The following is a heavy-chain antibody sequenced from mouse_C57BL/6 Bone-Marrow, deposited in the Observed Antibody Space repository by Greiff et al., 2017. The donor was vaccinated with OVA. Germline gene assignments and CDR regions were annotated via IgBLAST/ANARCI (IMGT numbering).Heavy chain of an antibody. CDR3: TAYYSNYGNY. CDR1: GFTFSNYW. D-gene: IGHD2-5*01. V-gene: IGHV6-3*01. CDR2: IRLKSDNYAT. Sequence: EVQLVESGGGLVQPGGSMKLSCVASGFTFSNYWMNWVRQSPEKGLEWVAQIRLKSDNYATHYAESVKGRFTISRDDSKSSVYLQMNNLRAEDTGIYYCTAYYSNYGNYWGQGTTLTVSS. J-gene: IGHJ2*01.